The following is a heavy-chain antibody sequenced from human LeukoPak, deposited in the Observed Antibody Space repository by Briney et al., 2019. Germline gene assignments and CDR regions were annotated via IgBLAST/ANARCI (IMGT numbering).Heavy chain of an antibody. Sequence: SETLSLTCTVSGGSISSGDYYWSWIRQPPGKGLEWIGYIYYSGSTYYNPSLKSRVTISVDTSKNQISLKLSSVTAADTAVYYCAREGYDSSGYYDHKYYFDYWGQGTLVTVSS. J-gene: IGHJ4*02. CDR3: AREGYDSSGYYDHKYYFDY. CDR1: GGSISSGDYY. V-gene: IGHV4-30-4*01. D-gene: IGHD3-22*01. CDR2: IYYSGST.